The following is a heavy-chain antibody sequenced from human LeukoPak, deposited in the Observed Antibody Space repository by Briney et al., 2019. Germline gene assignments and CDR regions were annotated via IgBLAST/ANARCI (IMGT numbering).Heavy chain of an antibody. CDR2: IYDDSTSI. Sequence: GGSLRLSCAASGFTFSSYAMSWVRRVPGKGLEWLSYIYDDSTSIYYADSVRGRFTISRDNAKKSVYLQMNSLRDDDTAFYHCARQVGNAFDLWGQGTAVTVSS. CDR3: ARQVGNAFDL. V-gene: IGHV3-48*02. J-gene: IGHJ3*01. CDR1: GFTFSSYA. D-gene: IGHD1-14*01.